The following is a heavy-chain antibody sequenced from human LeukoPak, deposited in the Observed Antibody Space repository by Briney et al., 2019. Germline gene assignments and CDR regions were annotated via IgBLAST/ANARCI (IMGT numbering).Heavy chain of an antibody. Sequence: PGGSLRLSCVASGFTFSSYWMNWVRQAPGKGLVWVSRIASDGSSTTYAGSVKGRFSISGDNAKNTLYLQMNSLRVEDTAVYYCARGRPHGNDYWGQGTLVTVSS. CDR1: GFTFSSYW. CDR3: ARGRPHGNDY. CDR2: IASDGSST. D-gene: IGHD4-23*01. J-gene: IGHJ4*02. V-gene: IGHV3-74*01.